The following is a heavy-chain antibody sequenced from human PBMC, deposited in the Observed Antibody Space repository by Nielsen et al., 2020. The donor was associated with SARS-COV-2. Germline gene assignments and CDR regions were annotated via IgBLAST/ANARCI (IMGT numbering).Heavy chain of an antibody. CDR3: ANDFGDCGSSTCRPK. CDR2: ISGGGTNS. CDR1: GFTFNTYA. V-gene: IGHV3-23*01. D-gene: IGHD2-2*01. Sequence: GESLKISCAASGFTFNTYAMSWIRQAPGKGLEWISAISGGGTNSFYAGSVKGRFTISRDNSNHTLYLQLTNLRAEDTAVYYCANDFGDCGSSTCRPKWGQGSRITVSS. J-gene: IGHJ4*02.